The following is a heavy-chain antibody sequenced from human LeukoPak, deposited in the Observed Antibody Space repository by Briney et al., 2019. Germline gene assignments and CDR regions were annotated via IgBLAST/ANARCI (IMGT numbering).Heavy chain of an antibody. D-gene: IGHD3-22*01. CDR3: ARDPTYYYDSSGYYSF. CDR1: GFTLSTYW. Sequence: YPGGSLRLSCAASGFTLSTYWMHWVRQAPGKGLVWVSRINSDGSSTSYADSVKGRFTISRDNAKNTLYLQMNSLRAEDTAVYYCARDPTYYYDSSGYYSFWGQGTLVTVSS. J-gene: IGHJ4*02. CDR2: INSDGSST. V-gene: IGHV3-74*01.